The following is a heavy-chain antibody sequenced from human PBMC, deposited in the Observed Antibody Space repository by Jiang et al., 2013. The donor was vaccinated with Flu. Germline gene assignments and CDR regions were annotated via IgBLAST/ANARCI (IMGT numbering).Heavy chain of an antibody. CDR3: ARLLYYYDSSGRLLSWFDP. Sequence: SGAEVKKPGASVKVSCKASGYTFTSYGISWVRQAPGQGLEWMGWISAYNGNTNYAQKPQGRVTMTTDTSTSTAYMELRSLRSDDTAVYYCARLLYYYDSSGRLLSWFDPWGQGTLVTVSS. CDR1: GYTFTSYG. J-gene: IGHJ5*02. V-gene: IGHV1-18*01. CDR2: ISAYNGNT. D-gene: IGHD3-22*01.